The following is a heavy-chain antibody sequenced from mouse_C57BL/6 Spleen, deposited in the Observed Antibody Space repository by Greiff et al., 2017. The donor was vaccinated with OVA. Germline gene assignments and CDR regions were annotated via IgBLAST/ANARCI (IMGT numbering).Heavy chain of an antibody. CDR3: ARVGDYGSSYDYFDY. CDR2: IYPGGGYT. CDR1: GYTFTNYW. J-gene: IGHJ2*01. Sequence: QVQLQQSGAELVRPGTSVKMSCKASGYTFTNYWIGWAKQRPGHGLEWIGDIYPGGGYTNYNEKFKGKATLTADKSSSTAYMQFSSLTSEDSAIYDGARVGDYGSSYDYFDYWGQGTTLTVSS. V-gene: IGHV1-63*01. D-gene: IGHD1-1*01.